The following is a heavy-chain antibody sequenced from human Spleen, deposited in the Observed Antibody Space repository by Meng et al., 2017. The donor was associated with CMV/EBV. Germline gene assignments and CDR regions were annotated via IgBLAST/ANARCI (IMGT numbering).Heavy chain of an antibody. J-gene: IGHJ4*02. CDR3: ARGRLLVQY. CDR2: VSPRSGDT. CDR1: GYTFINYD. Sequence: NVYCKASGYTFINYDIAWLRQVSGQGLEWLGWVSPRSGDTVYAQNFQGRLTITTSTSIDTAYMELSSLTSNDTAVYYCARGRLLVQYWGQGTLVTVSS. V-gene: IGHV1-8*03. D-gene: IGHD2-8*02.